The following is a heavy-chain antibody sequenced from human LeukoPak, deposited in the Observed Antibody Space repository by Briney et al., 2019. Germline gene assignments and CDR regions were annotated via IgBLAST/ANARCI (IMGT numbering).Heavy chain of an antibody. CDR3: ATALSNPFYDSSGYYDGYFQH. Sequence: ASVKVSCKVSGYTLTELSMHWVRQATGKGLEWMGGFDPEDGESVYAQKFQGRVTMTEDTSTDTAYMELSSLRSEDTAVYYCATALSNPFYDSSGYYDGYFQHWGQGTLVTVSS. J-gene: IGHJ1*01. V-gene: IGHV1-24*01. CDR1: GYTLTELS. CDR2: FDPEDGES. D-gene: IGHD3-22*01.